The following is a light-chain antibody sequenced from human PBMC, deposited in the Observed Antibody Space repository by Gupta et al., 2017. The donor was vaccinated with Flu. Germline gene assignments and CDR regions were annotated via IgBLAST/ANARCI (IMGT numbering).Light chain of an antibody. CDR3: VIWHNTAWV. J-gene: IGLJ3*02. CDR1: SGFIVATYR. Sequence: QAVLTQPSSLSASPGASVSLTCTLRSGFIVATYRIYWYQQQPGSPPQLLRRYNSDSDQQQGSGVPSRFSASKDASANAGILLISGLQSEDEADYYCVIWHNTAWVFGGGTKLSVL. V-gene: IGLV5-45*02. CDR2: YNSDSDQ.